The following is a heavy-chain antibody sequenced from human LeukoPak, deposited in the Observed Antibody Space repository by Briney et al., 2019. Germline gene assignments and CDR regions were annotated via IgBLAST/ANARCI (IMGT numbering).Heavy chain of an antibody. CDR1: GGTFSSYA. D-gene: IGHD3-10*01. CDR3: AFRELRGVIITSLDY. Sequence: GASVEVSCKASGGTFSSYAISWVRQAPGQGLEWMGGIIPIFGTANYAQKFQGRVTITADESTSTAYMELSSLRSEDTAVYYCAFRELRGVIITSLDYWGQGTLVTVSS. CDR2: IIPIFGTA. V-gene: IGHV1-69*13. J-gene: IGHJ4*02.